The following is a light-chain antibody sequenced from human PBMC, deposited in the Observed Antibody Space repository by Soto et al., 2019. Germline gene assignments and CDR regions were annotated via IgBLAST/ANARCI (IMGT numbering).Light chain of an antibody. J-gene: IGLJ1*01. CDR1: SSDVGGYNY. CDR3: RSYTSSSLYV. CDR2: DVS. Sequence: QSALTQPASVSGSPGQSITISCTGTSSDVGGYNYVSWYQQHPGKAPKLMIYDVSNRPSGVSNRFSGSKSGNTASLTISGLQAEDEADYSCRSYTSSSLYVFGTGTKVTVL. V-gene: IGLV2-14*01.